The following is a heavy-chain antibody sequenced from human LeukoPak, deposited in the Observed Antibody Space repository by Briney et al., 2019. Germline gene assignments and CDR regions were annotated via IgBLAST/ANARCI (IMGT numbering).Heavy chain of an antibody. CDR3: ARDGASGSYYYFDY. CDR1: GFTFSSYA. D-gene: IGHD1-26*01. J-gene: IGHJ4*02. V-gene: IGHV3-23*01. Sequence: PGGSLRLSCAASGFTFSSYAMSWVRQAPGKGLEWVSAISGSGGSTYYADSVKGRFTISRDNSKNTLYLQMDNLRAEDTAVYYCARDGASGSYYYFDYWGQGVLVTVSS. CDR2: ISGSGGST.